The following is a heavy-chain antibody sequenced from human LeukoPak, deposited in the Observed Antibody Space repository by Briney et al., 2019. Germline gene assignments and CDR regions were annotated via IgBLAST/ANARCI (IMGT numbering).Heavy chain of an antibody. D-gene: IGHD1-26*01. CDR1: GGSFRGYY. CDR2: INHSGST. Sequence: SETLSLTCAVYGGSFRGYYWSWIRQPPGKGLEWIGEINHSGSTNYNPSLKSRVTISVDTSKNQFSLKLSSVTAADTAVYYCARGLLRSGSYPYDYWGQGTLVTVSS. V-gene: IGHV4-34*01. CDR3: ARGLLRSGSYPYDY. J-gene: IGHJ4*02.